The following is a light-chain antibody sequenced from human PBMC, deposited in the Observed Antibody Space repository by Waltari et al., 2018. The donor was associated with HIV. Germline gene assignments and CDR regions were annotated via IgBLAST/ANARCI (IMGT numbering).Light chain of an antibody. J-gene: IGKJ5*01. Sequence: DIKMTQSPSSLAASVGDRVTITCRASQGITDYLAWVQHRPGKAPKSLIYAASSSHSGVPWRFSGSGSGTEFTLTITNLEPEDFATYYCQQYKTYPITFGQGTRLEIK. CDR3: QQYKTYPIT. CDR2: AAS. V-gene: IGKV1-16*01. CDR1: QGITDY.